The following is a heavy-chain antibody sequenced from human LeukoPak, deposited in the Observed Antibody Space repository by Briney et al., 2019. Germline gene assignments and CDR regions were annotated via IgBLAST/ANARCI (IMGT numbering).Heavy chain of an antibody. CDR1: GGSISSYY. D-gene: IGHD2-2*02. V-gene: IGHV4-59*08. CDR2: IYYSGYT. Sequence: SETLSLTCTVSGGSISSYYWSWIRQPPGKGLEWIGFIYYSGYTNYNPSLKSRVTISLHTSKTQFSLNLTSVTAADTAVYHCARGRYKYSMDVWGQGTTVTVSS. J-gene: IGHJ6*02. CDR3: ARGRYKYSMDV.